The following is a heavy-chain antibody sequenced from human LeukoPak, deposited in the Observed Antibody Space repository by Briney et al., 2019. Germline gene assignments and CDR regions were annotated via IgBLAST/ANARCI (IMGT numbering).Heavy chain of an antibody. Sequence: SETLSLTCTVSGGSISSSSYYWGWIRQPPGKGLEWIGSIYYSGSTYYNPSLKSRVTISVDTSKNQFSLKLSSVTAADTAVYYCARADSLRFLGDVWGKGTTVTVSS. V-gene: IGHV4-39*07. CDR2: IYYSGST. CDR1: GGSISSSSYY. J-gene: IGHJ6*04. D-gene: IGHD3-3*01. CDR3: ARADSLRFLGDV.